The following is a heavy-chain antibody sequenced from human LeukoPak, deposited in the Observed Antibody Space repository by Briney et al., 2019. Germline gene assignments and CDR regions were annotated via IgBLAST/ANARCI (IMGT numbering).Heavy chain of an antibody. CDR2: IYYSGST. CDR1: GGSISSYY. J-gene: IGHJ6*03. Sequence: SETLSLTCTVSGGSISSYYWSWIRQPPGKGLEWIGYIYYSGSTNYNPSLKSRVTISVDTSKNQFSLKLSSVTAADTAVYYCARESYDFWSGYQPPPYYYYMDVWGKGNTVTVSS. D-gene: IGHD3-3*01. V-gene: IGHV4-59*01. CDR3: ARESYDFWSGYQPPPYYYYMDV.